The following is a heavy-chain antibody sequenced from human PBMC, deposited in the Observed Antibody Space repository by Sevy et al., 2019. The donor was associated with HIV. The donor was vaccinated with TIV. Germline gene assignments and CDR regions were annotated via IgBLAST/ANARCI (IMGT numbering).Heavy chain of an antibody. Sequence: ASVKVSCKASGYTFTDYYLHWVRQAPGQGLEWMTYINPNTGVKNYAQKFRGRVTMPTDTSINTVYMELTRLTSDDTAVYFCARGRVIFDYWGQGTLVTVSS. V-gene: IGHV1-2*02. J-gene: IGHJ4*02. CDR1: GYTFTDYY. CDR2: INPNTGVK. CDR3: ARGRVIFDY.